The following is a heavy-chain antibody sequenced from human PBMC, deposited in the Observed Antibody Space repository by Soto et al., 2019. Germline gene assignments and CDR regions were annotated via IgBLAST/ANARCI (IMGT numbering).Heavy chain of an antibody. CDR2: INPNSGGT. CDR3: ARDPATGGSYYEY. D-gene: IGHD1-26*01. CDR1: GYTFTGYY. J-gene: IGHJ4*02. Sequence: ASVKVSCKASGYTFTGYYIHWVRQAPGQGLEWMGWINPNSGGTNYAQKFQGWVTMTRDTSISTAYMELSRLRSDDTAVYYCARDPATGGSYYEYWGQGTLVTVSS. V-gene: IGHV1-2*04.